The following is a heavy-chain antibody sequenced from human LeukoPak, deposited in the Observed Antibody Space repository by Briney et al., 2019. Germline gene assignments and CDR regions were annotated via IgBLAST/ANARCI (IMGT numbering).Heavy chain of an antibody. J-gene: IGHJ4*02. CDR1: GDSISSYY. D-gene: IGHD5/OR15-5a*01. Sequence: SETLSLTCTVSGDSISSYYWSWIRQPAGKGLEWIGRIYTSGSTNYNPSLKTRVTMSIDTSKNQFSLKLSSVTAADTAVYYCARDSPFYDYLDYWGQGTLVTVSS. V-gene: IGHV4-4*07. CDR3: ARDSPFYDYLDY. CDR2: IYTSGST.